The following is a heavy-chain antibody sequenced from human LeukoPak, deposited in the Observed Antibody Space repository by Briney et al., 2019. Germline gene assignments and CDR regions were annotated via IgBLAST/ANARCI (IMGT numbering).Heavy chain of an antibody. CDR3: ARGTELRFLEWYEYFQH. CDR2: LIPIFGTA. CDR1: GGTSSSYA. D-gene: IGHD3-3*01. Sequence: SVKVSCKASGGTSSSYAISWVRQAPGQGLEWMGGLIPIFGTANYAQKFQGRVTITADESTSTAYMELSSLRSEDTAVYYCARGTELRFLEWYEYFQHWGQGTLVTVSS. V-gene: IGHV1-69*13. J-gene: IGHJ1*01.